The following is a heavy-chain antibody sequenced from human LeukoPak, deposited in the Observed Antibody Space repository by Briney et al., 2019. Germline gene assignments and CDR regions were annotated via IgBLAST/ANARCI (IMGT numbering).Heavy chain of an antibody. V-gene: IGHV4-59*04. CDR1: GGSISSYY. J-gene: IGHJ4*02. CDR2: INHSRST. CDR3: ALAGDLDY. Sequence: SETLSLTCTVSGGSISSYYWSWIRQPAGKGLEWIGEINHSRSTNYNPSLKRRVTMSLDTSKNQFSLKLSSVTAADTAVYYCALAGDLDYWGQGTLVTVSS. D-gene: IGHD7-27*01.